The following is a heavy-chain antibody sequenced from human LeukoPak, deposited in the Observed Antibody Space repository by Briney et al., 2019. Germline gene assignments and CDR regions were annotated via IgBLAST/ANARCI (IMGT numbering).Heavy chain of an antibody. CDR1: GGSFSGYY. V-gene: IGHV4-34*01. CDR3: ARGGWNKFDY. CDR2: INHSGST. J-gene: IGHJ4*02. Sequence: SETLSLTCAVYGGSFSGYYWSWIRQPPGKGLEWIGEINHSGSTNYNPSLKSRVTISVDTSKNQFSLKLSSVTAADTAVYYCARGGWNKFDYWGQGTLVTVS. D-gene: IGHD1-1*01.